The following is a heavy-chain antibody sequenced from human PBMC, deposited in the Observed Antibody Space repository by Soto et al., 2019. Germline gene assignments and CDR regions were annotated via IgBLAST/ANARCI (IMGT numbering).Heavy chain of an antibody. Sequence: AASVKVSCKASGYTFFTYDISWLRQAPGQGLEWMGWISTYSGDTKYAQKFQGRVTMTTDTSTTTAYLELRSLRSDDTAVYYCARHHGPTTSENWFDPWGQGTLVTVSS. CDR2: ISTYSGDT. D-gene: IGHD5-12*01. V-gene: IGHV1-18*01. CDR3: ARHHGPTTSENWFDP. J-gene: IGHJ5*02. CDR1: GYTFFTYD.